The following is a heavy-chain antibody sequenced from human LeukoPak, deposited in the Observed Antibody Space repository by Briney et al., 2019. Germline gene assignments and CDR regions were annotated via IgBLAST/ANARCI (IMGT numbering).Heavy chain of an antibody. D-gene: IGHD4-23*01. J-gene: IGHJ6*03. Sequence: PGGSLRLSCAASGFTFSSYSMNWVRQAPGKGLEWVSSISSSSSYIYYADSVKGRFTISRDNAKNSLYLQMNSLRAEDTAVYYCARVLVTLARGSRGNYMDVWGKGTTVTVSS. CDR2: ISSSSSYI. CDR3: ARVLVTLARGSRGNYMDV. CDR1: GFTFSSYS. V-gene: IGHV3-21*01.